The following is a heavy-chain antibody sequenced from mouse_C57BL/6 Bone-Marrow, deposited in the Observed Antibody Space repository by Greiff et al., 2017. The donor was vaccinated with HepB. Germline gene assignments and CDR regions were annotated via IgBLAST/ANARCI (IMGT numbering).Heavy chain of an antibody. Sequence: VKLVESGAELVKPGASVKISCKASGYAFSSYWMNWVKQRPGKGLEWIGQIYPGDGDTNYNGKFKGKATLTADKSSSTAYMQLSSLTSEDSAVYFCARGDSNYVYFDYWGQGTTLTVSS. CDR3: ARGDSNYVYFDY. CDR2: IYPGDGDT. V-gene: IGHV1-80*01. J-gene: IGHJ2*01. D-gene: IGHD2-5*01. CDR1: GYAFSSYW.